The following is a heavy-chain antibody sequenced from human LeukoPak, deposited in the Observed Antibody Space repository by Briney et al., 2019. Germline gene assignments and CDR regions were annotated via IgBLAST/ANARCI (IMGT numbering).Heavy chain of an antibody. Sequence: ASVKVSCKASGYTFTSYYIHWVRQAPGQGLEWMGIINPSGGSTSYAQKFQGRVTMTRDTSTSTVYMELSSLRSEDTAVYYCARVPVVFAFDIWGQGAMVTVSS. D-gene: IGHD2-15*01. CDR2: INPSGGST. CDR3: ARVPVVFAFDI. J-gene: IGHJ3*02. CDR1: GYTFTSYY. V-gene: IGHV1-46*03.